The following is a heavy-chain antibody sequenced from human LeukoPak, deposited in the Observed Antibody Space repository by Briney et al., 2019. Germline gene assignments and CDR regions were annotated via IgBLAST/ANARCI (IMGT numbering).Heavy chain of an antibody. CDR1: GFTFGDYA. D-gene: IGHD6-19*01. V-gene: IGHV3-49*04. Sequence: GGSLRLSCTTSGFTFGDYAMSWVRQAPGKGLEWVGFIRSKTYGGTTEYAASVKGRFTISKDDPKSIAYLQMNSLKTEDTGVYYCTRLPSGFAFDYWGQGTLVTVSS. CDR3: TRLPSGFAFDY. CDR2: IRSKTYGGTT. J-gene: IGHJ4*02.